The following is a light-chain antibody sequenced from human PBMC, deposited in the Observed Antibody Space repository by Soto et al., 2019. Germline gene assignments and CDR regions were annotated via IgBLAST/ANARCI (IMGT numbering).Light chain of an antibody. J-gene: IGKJ1*01. CDR2: AVS. CDR1: QSISTY. V-gene: IGKV1-39*01. CDR3: QHSYGTPRT. Sequence: DIQMTQSPSSLSASVGDRVTITCRASQSISTYLNWYQHKPGKAPKVLIYAVSSLQSGVPSRFSGSGSGTDFTLTITSLQPEDSATYYCQHSYGTPRTSGQGTKVDI.